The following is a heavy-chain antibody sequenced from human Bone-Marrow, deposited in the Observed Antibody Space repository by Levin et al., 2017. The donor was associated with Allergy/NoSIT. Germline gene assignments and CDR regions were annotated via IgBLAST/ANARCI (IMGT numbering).Heavy chain of an antibody. CDR1: GFSVSDNF. J-gene: IGHJ6*02. CDR3: AREIGRSGELRWGPVPRAGHYGLDV. Sequence: QSGGSLRLSCTASGFSVSDNFMTWVRQAPGKGLECVSFTNSGGTTSYVDSVRGRFTVSRDRNTLYLQMNSLRVEDTGVYYCAREIGRSGELRWGPVPRAGHYGLDVWGPGTTVTVSS. CDR2: TNSGGTT. V-gene: IGHV3-53*01. D-gene: IGHD3-10*01.